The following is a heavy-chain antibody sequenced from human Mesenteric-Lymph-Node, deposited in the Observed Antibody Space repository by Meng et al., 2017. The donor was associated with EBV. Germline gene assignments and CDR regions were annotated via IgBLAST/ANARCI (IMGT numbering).Heavy chain of an antibody. Sequence: HVQLQEPGPGLVKPSETLSLTCAVSGGSVIRNKWWSWVRQPPGKGLEWIGEIYHTGTTIYNPSLKSRVTMSIDKSKDQLSLKLSSVTAADTAVYFCARIGGKDTAMITRWFDPWGQGTLVTVFS. CDR3: ARIGGKDTAMITRWFDP. J-gene: IGHJ5*02. V-gene: IGHV4-4*02. CDR1: GGSVIRNKW. D-gene: IGHD5-18*01. CDR2: IYHTGTT.